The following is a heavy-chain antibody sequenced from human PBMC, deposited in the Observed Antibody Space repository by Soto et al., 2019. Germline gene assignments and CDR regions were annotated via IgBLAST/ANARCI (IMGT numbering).Heavy chain of an antibody. CDR2: IRRKSDSYAT. V-gene: IGHV3-73*01. Sequence: GSLRLSCAASGFIFSDFAVDWVRQASGKGLEWVGRIRRKSDSYATTYGESVKGRSTISRDDSKNTAYLQMNSLRTEDTAVYYCAYIRGWGQGTLVTV. CDR3: AYIRG. J-gene: IGHJ4*02. CDR1: GFIFSDFA. D-gene: IGHD3-3*02.